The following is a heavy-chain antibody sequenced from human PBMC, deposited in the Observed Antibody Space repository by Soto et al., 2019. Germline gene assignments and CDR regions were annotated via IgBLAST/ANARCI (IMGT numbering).Heavy chain of an antibody. V-gene: IGHV5-51*01. CDR2: IHPGDSDT. D-gene: IGHD1-7*01. Sequence: GESLKISCKGSGYNFTNYWIGWVRQMPGKDLEYMGIIHPGDSDTRYSPSFQGQVTVSADKSINTAYLQWSSLKASDTAMYYCARLTTGTTSYGMDVWGQGTTVTVSS. J-gene: IGHJ6*02. CDR3: ARLTTGTTSYGMDV. CDR1: GYNFTNYW.